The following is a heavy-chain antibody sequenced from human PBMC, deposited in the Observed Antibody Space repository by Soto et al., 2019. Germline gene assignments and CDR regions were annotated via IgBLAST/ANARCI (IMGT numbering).Heavy chain of an antibody. CDR2: INPNSGGT. V-gene: IGHV1-2*04. Sequence: ASVKVSCKASGYTFTGYYMHWVRQAPGQGLEWMGWINPNSGGTNYAQKFQGWVTMIRDTSISTAYMELSRLRSDDTAVYYCARVATGINAFDIWGQGTMVTVSS. CDR1: GYTFTGYY. J-gene: IGHJ3*02. CDR3: ARVATGINAFDI. D-gene: IGHD5-12*01.